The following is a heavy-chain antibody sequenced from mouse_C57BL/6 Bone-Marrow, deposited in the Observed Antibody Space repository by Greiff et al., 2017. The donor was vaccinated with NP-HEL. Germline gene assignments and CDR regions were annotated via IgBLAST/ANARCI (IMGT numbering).Heavy chain of an antibody. D-gene: IGHD1-1*01. CDR3: ARWDDGSRRDFDV. Sequence: VQLQQSGAELARPGASVKLSCKASGYTFTSYGISWVKQRTGQGLEWIGEIYPRSGNTYYNEKFKGKATLTADKSSSTAYMELRSLTSEDSAVYFCARWDDGSRRDFDVWGTGTTVTVSS. CDR2: IYPRSGNT. J-gene: IGHJ1*03. CDR1: GYTFTSYG. V-gene: IGHV1-81*01.